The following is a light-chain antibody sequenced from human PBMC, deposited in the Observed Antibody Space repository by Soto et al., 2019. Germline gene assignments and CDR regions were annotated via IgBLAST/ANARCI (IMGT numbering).Light chain of an antibody. J-gene: IGKJ5*01. CDR2: GAS. V-gene: IGKV3-20*01. CDR3: QQYGSPPFT. Sequence: EIALTQSPGTLSLSPGERATLSCRASQSVSSSYLAWNQQKPGQAPRLLIYGASSRATGIPDRFSGSGSGTDFTLTISRLEPEDFAVYYCQQYGSPPFTFGQGTRLEIK. CDR1: QSVSSSY.